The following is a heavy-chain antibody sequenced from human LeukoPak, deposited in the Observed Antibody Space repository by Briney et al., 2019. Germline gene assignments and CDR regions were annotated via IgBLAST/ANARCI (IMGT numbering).Heavy chain of an antibody. J-gene: IGHJ4*02. CDR1: GFTFSNYN. V-gene: IGHV3-21*01. CDR2: MTRSSLFI. D-gene: IGHD1-26*01. Sequence: GGSLRLSCAASGFTFSNYNMNWVRQAPGKGLEWVSYMTRSSLFIYYANAVKGRFTISRNNAKNSLYLQMNSLRAEDTAVYYCATRNSGRYRDGDYWGQGTLVTVSS. CDR3: ATRNSGRYRDGDY.